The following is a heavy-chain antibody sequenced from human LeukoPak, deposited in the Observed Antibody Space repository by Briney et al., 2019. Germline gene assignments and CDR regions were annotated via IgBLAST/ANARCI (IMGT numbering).Heavy chain of an antibody. V-gene: IGHV4-4*07. CDR3: ARDDNSEYSDDAFDI. CDR2: IHTSAST. J-gene: IGHJ3*02. D-gene: IGHD1-26*01. Sequence: PSETLSLTCSVSGASIRSYSWSWLRQPAGKGLELIGRIHTSASTEYNPSLKSRVTLSVDTSKNQFSLKLNSVTAADTAVYFCARDDNSEYSDDAFDIWGQGTLVTVSS. CDR1: GASIRSYS.